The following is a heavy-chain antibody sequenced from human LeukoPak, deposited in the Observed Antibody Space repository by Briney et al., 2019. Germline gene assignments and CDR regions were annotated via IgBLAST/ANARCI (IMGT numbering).Heavy chain of an antibody. CDR3: ARGGLRYFDWFDY. V-gene: IGHV4-34*01. J-gene: IGHJ4*02. CDR2: INHSGST. CDR1: GGSFSGYY. Sequence: PSETLSLTCAVYGGSFSGYYWSWIRQPPGKGLEWIGEINHSGSTNYNPSLKSRVTISVDTSKNQFSLKLSSVTAADTAVYYRARGGLRYFDWFDYWGQGTLVTVSS. D-gene: IGHD3-9*01.